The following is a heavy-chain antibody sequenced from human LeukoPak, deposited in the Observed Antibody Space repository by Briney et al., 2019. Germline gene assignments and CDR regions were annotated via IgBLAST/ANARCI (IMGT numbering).Heavy chain of an antibody. D-gene: IGHD3-22*01. V-gene: IGHV5-51*01. CDR1: GYSFTSYW. CDR3: ARQRYDSSGYYFAPRWYFDY. CDR2: IYPGDSDT. J-gene: IGHJ4*02. Sequence: GESLKISYKGSGYSFTSYWIGWVRQMPGKGLECMGIIYPGDSDTRYSPSFQGQVTISADKSISTAYLQWSSLKASDTAMYYCARQRYDSSGYYFAPRWYFDYWGQGTLVTVSS.